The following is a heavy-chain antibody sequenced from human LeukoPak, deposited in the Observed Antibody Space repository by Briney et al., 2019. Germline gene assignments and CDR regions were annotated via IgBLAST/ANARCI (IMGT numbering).Heavy chain of an antibody. J-gene: IGHJ4*02. CDR1: GLTFSNYA. CDR3: AKAVITFGGVIQAYDY. V-gene: IGHV3-23*01. Sequence: GGSLRLSCAASGLTFSNYAMSWVRQAPGKGLEWVSAISGSGGTTYYADSVKGRFTISRDNSKNTLHLQMNSLRAEDTAVYYCAKAVITFGGVIQAYDYWGQGTLVTVSS. CDR2: ISGSGGTT. D-gene: IGHD3-16*02.